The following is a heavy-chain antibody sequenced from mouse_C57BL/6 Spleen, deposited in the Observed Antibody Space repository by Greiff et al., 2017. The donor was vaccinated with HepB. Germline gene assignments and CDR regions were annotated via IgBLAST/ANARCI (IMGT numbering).Heavy chain of an antibody. V-gene: IGHV1-26*01. Sequence: EVQLQQSGPELVKPGASVKISCKASGYTFTDYYMNWVKQSHGKSLEWIGDINPNNGGTSYNQKFKGKATLTVDKSSSTAYMELRSLTSEDSAVYYCARREGLRGFAYWGQGTLVTVSA. CDR1: GYTFTDYY. CDR2: INPNNGGT. J-gene: IGHJ3*01. CDR3: ARREGLRGFAY. D-gene: IGHD2-4*01.